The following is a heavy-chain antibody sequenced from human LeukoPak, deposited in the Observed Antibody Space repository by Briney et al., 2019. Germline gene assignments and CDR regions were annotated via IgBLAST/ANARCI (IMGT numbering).Heavy chain of an antibody. CDR3: ARGGDGYRDAFDI. V-gene: IGHV1-2*02. CDR2: INPNSGGT. J-gene: IGHJ3*02. CDR1: GYTFTGYY. Sequence: ASVKVSCKASGYTFTGYYMHWVRQAPGQGLEWMGWINPNSGGTNYAQKFQGRVTITADKSTSTAYMELSSLRSEDTAVYYCARGGDGYRDAFDIWGQGTMVTVSS. D-gene: IGHD5-12*01.